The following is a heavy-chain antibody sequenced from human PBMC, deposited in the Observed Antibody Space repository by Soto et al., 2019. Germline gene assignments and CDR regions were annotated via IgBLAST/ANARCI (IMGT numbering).Heavy chain of an antibody. D-gene: IGHD3-16*01. CDR1: EFTFSSHA. V-gene: IGHV3-30-3*01. CDR3: ARDQSLGEALLDY. Sequence: QVQLVASGGGVVQPGRSLRLSCAASEFTFSSHAMHWVRQAPGKGLEWVAVISYDGSIKYYADSVKGRFTISRDNSKNTLYLQMNSLRTEDTALYYCARDQSLGEALLDYWGQGTLVTVSS. CDR2: ISYDGSIK. J-gene: IGHJ4*02.